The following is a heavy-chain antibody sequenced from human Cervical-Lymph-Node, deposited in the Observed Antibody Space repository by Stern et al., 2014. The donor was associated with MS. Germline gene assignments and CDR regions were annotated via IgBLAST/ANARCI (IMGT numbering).Heavy chain of an antibody. CDR1: GGSVSSTNW. CDR3: ARERQQYCNSEGCSYWYFDL. J-gene: IGHJ2*01. Sequence: QVQLQESGPGLVKPSGTLSLTCAVSGGSVSSTNWWSWVRQSPGKGLEWIGNIYHSGASNYRPSLRSRVSISLDTSKNHLSLPLTSVPAADTAVYYCARERQQYCNSEGCSYWYFDLWGRGTLVTVSS. CDR2: IYHSGAS. D-gene: IGHD2/OR15-2a*01. V-gene: IGHV4-4*02.